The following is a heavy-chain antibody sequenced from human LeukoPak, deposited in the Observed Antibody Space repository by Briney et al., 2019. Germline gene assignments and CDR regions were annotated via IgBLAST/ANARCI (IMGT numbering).Heavy chain of an antibody. J-gene: IGHJ5*02. CDR1: GGSISSSGYY. V-gene: IGHV4-39*01. CDR2: IYYSGST. Sequence: SETLSLTCTVSGGSISSSGYYWGWIRQPPGKGLEWIASIYYSGSTYYNPSLKSRVTISVDTSKNQLSLKLSSLTAADTAVYYCARHEYSGSYYGLSWFDPSGQGTLGTASS. D-gene: IGHD1-26*01. CDR3: ARHEYSGSYYGLSWFDP.